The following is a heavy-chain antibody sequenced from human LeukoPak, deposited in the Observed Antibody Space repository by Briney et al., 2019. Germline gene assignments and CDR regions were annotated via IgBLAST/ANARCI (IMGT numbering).Heavy chain of an antibody. CDR1: GFTFSSYS. CDR2: ISSSSSTI. V-gene: IGHV3-48*04. J-gene: IGHJ4*02. D-gene: IGHD1-26*01. Sequence: GGSLRLSCAASGFTFSSYSMNWVRQAPGKGLEWVSYISSSSSTIYYADSVKGRFTISRDNAKNSLYLQMNSLRAEDTALYYCAKGWRYSGSSHFDYWGQGTLVTVSS. CDR3: AKGWRYSGSSHFDY.